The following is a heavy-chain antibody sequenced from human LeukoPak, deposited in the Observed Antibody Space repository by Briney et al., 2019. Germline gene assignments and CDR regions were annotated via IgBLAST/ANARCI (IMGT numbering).Heavy chain of an antibody. V-gene: IGHV1-2*02. CDR3: ASGIAAADYYYYYGMDV. Sequence: GASVKVSCKASGYTFTDYYMHWVRQAPGQGFEWMGWINPNDGDTNYAQKFQGRVTMTRDTSTSTVYMELSSLRSEDTAVYYCASGIAAADYYYYYGMDVWGKGTTVTVSS. J-gene: IGHJ6*04. CDR1: GYTFTDYY. CDR2: INPNDGDT. D-gene: IGHD6-13*01.